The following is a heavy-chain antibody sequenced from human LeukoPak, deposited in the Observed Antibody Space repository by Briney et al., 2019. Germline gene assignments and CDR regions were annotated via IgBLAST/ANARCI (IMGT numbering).Heavy chain of an antibody. Sequence: PGGSLRFSCAASGFTFSNYAMTWVRQAPGKGLEWVSLITGGADITYYADSVKGRFTISRDNSKNMLFLQMNSLRVEDTAVYYCAKDPPTGYCSGGTCNDSPFDSWGQGTLVTVSS. CDR1: GFTFSNYA. CDR3: AKDPPTGYCSGGTCNDSPFDS. D-gene: IGHD2-15*01. V-gene: IGHV3-23*01. J-gene: IGHJ4*02. CDR2: ITGGADIT.